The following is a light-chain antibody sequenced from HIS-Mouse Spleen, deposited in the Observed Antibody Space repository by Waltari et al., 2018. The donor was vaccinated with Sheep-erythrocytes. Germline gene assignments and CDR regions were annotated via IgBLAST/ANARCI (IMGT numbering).Light chain of an antibody. V-gene: IGLV1-36*01. J-gene: IGLJ3*02. CDR2: YDD. CDR3: AAWDDSLNGPV. Sequence: QSVLTQPPSVSEAPRQRVTISCSGSISNIGINAVNWYQQLPGKAPKLLIYYDDLLPSGVSDRFSGSKSGTSASLAISGLQSEDEADYYCAAWDDSLNGPVFGGGTKLTVL. CDR1: ISNIGINA.